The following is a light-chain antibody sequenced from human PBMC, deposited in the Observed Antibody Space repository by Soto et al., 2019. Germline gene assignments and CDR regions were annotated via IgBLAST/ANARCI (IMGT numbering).Light chain of an antibody. V-gene: IGKV3-15*01. Sequence: EIVMTQSPATLSVSPGERATLSCRASQSVSSNLAWYQQKPGQAPRLLIYGASTRATDIPARFSGSGSGTEFTLTISSLQSEDFAVYYSQQYNNWPFTFGPGTKVDIK. CDR2: GAS. CDR1: QSVSSN. CDR3: QQYNNWPFT. J-gene: IGKJ3*01.